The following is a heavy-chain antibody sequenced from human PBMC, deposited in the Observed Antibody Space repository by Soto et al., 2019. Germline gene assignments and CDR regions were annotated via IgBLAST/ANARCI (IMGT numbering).Heavy chain of an antibody. CDR2: ISTTGSFT. CDR1: GFTFSDYY. J-gene: IGHJ4*02. V-gene: IGHV3-11*06. D-gene: IGHD1-26*01. CDR3: ARAQWELDY. Sequence: GGSLRLSCEASGFTFSDYYMSWIRQAPGKGLEWVSYISTTGSFTNYADSLKGRFTISRDNAKNSLYLQINSLRADDTAVYYCARAQWELDYWGQGTLVTVSS.